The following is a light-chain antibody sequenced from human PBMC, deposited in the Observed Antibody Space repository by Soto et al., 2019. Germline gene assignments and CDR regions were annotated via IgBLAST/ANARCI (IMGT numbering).Light chain of an antibody. Sequence: QSVLTQPASVSGSPGQSITISCTGTSSDVGAYDYVSWYQQNPGKAPKLIISEVSDRPSGVSNRVSGSKSGNTASLTISGLQAEDEADYFCSSYPTTNTPWVFGGGTKLTVL. CDR1: SSDVGAYDY. CDR3: SSYPTTNTPWV. CDR2: EVS. J-gene: IGLJ3*02. V-gene: IGLV2-14*01.